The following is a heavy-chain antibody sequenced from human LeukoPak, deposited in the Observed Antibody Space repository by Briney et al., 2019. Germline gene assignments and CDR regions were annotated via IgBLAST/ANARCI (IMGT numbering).Heavy chain of an antibody. J-gene: IGHJ4*02. CDR2: VNPSSGTT. CDR3: ASNYESYSSSGLDY. V-gene: IGHV1-46*01. Sequence: ASVKVSCKASGYTFTTYYMHWVRQAPGQGLEWMGIVNPSSGTTNYAKQFQGRVTMTRDTSTRTVYMELSSLRPEDTAVYYCASNYESYSSSGLDYWGQGTLVTVSS. D-gene: IGHD6-6*01. CDR1: GYTFTTYY.